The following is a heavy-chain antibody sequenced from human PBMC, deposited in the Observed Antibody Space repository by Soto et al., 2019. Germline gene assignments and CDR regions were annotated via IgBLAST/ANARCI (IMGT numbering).Heavy chain of an antibody. V-gene: IGHV1-2*02. J-gene: IGHJ6*02. D-gene: IGHD6-13*01. CDR3: ARDWRRAALRGYYDCMDV. CDR1: GYTFTGYY. Sequence: QVQLVQSGAEVKKPGASVKVSCKASGYTFTGYYMHWVRQAPGQGLEWMGWINPNGGGTNYAQKFQGRVIMTRDTAVSTAYMERSRLRSDDTAVYYCARDWRRAALRGYYDCMDVRGQGTTVTVSS. CDR2: INPNGGGT.